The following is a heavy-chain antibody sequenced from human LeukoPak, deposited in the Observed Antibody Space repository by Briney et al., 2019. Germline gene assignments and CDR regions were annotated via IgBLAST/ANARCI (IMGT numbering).Heavy chain of an antibody. CDR1: GGSISSYY. CDR2: IYCSGST. CDR3: ARVRSSGWYFYYFDY. D-gene: IGHD6-19*01. Sequence: SETLSLTCTVSGGSISSYYWSWIRQPPGKGLEWIGYIYCSGSTNYNPSLKSRVTISVDTSKNQFSLKLSSVTAADTAVYYCARVRSSGWYFYYFDYWGQGTLVTVSS. V-gene: IGHV4-59*01. J-gene: IGHJ4*02.